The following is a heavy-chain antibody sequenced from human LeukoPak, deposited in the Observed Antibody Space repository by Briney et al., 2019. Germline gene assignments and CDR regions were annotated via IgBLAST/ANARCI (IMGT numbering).Heavy chain of an antibody. J-gene: IGHJ6*02. Sequence: ASVKVSFKASGYTFTVYYMHWVRQAPGQGLEWMGWINPNTGGTKYAQQFQGRVTLTRDTSISTAYMELRRLADDDTAVFFCARYGGEVRGSAGWGQGTTVTVSS. CDR3: ARYGGEVRGSAG. CDR2: INPNTGGT. CDR1: GYTFTVYY. D-gene: IGHD3-10*01. V-gene: IGHV1-2*02.